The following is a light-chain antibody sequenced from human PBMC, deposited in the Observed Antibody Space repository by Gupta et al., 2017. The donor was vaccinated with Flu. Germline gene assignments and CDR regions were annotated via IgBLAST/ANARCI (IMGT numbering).Light chain of an antibody. CDR2: DVN. J-gene: IGLJ2*01. V-gene: IGLV2-11*01. CDR3: CSYAGSYTLV. Sequence: QSALTQPRSVSGSPGQSVTISCTGTSSDVGGYNYVSWHQKHPGKAPKVMIYDVNQRPSGVPDRFAGSKSGNTASLTSSGLQAEDEADYCCCSYAGSYTLVFGGGTKLTVL. CDR1: SSDVGGYNY.